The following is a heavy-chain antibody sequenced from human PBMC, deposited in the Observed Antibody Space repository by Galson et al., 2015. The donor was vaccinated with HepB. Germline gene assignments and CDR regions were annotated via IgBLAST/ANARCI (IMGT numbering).Heavy chain of an antibody. CDR1: GYTFSNYA. CDR2: ISGGYDNT. J-gene: IGHJ6*02. D-gene: IGHD3-3*01. Sequence: SVKVSCKASGYTFSNYAMNWVRQAPGQRLEWMGWISGGYDNTRSSQKFQGRVTITRDTSANTAYMEVSSLRSEDTAVYYCARGTYYDFWSALGGWDGLDVWGQGTTVIVSS. V-gene: IGHV1-3*01. CDR3: ARGTYYDFWSALGGWDGLDV.